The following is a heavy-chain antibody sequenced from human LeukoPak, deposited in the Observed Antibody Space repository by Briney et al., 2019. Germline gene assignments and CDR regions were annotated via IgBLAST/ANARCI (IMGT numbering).Heavy chain of an antibody. V-gene: IGHV4-39*07. Sequence: PSETLSLTCTVSGGSISSSSYYWGWIRQPPGKGLEWIGSIYYSGSTYYNPSLMSRVTISVDTSKNQFSLKLSSVTAADTAVYYCARLSSSFEFTQDYWGQGTLVTVSS. CDR1: GGSISSSSYY. CDR2: IYYSGST. D-gene: IGHD6-13*01. J-gene: IGHJ4*02. CDR3: ARLSSSFEFTQDY.